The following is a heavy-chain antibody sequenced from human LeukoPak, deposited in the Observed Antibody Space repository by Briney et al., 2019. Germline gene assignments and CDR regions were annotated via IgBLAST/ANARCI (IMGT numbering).Heavy chain of an antibody. D-gene: IGHD7-27*01. J-gene: IGHJ4*02. V-gene: IGHV4-4*02. CDR2: IHHSGGT. CDR3: ATRWVLTGEPY. Sequence: SETLSLTCAVSGGSISSTEWYTWVRQPPRQGLKWIGEIHHSGGTNYNVSLKSRVTTSLDKSKNQFSLDLTSMTAADTAVYYCATRWVLTGEPYWGQGTLVTVSS. CDR1: GGSISSTEW.